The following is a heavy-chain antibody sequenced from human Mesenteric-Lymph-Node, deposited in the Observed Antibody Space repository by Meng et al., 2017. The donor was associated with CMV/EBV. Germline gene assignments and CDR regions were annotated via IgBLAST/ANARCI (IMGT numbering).Heavy chain of an antibody. J-gene: IGHJ4*02. CDR3: ARDFQYSFGSAKYQTHDY. CDR2: ISTDNDNI. CDR1: YTCISYA. V-gene: IGHV1-18*01. D-gene: IGHD3-10*01. Sequence: YTCISYASSWVRRAPGQGLEWMGWISTDNDNIYYAQKFLDRVTMTTDTSTSTAYMELRSLTSDDTAVHYCARDFQYSFGSAKYQTHDYWGQGTLVTVSS.